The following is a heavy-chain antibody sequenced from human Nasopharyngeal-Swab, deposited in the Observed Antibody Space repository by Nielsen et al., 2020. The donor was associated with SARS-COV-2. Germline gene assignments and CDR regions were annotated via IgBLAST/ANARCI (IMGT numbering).Heavy chain of an antibody. Sequence: GESLKISCAASGFTFSSYGMHWVRQAPGKGLEWVAVIWYDGSNKYYADSVKGRFTISRDNSKNTLYLQMNSLRAEDTAVYYCARAGGSSWHFDYWGQGTLVTVSS. V-gene: IGHV3-33*01. CDR1: GFTFSSYG. D-gene: IGHD6-13*01. J-gene: IGHJ4*02. CDR3: ARAGGSSWHFDY. CDR2: IWYDGSNK.